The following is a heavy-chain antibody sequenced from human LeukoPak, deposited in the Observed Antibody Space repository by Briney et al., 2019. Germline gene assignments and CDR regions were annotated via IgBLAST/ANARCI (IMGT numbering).Heavy chain of an antibody. Sequence: PGGSLRLSCAASGFTFSSYGMHWVRQAPGKGLEWVAFIRYDGSNKYYADSVKGRFTISRDNSKNTLYLQMNSLRAEDTAVYYCAKFFPPARKRGDYWGQGTLVTVSS. V-gene: IGHV3-30*02. CDR1: GFTFSSYG. CDR2: IRYDGSNK. CDR3: AKFFPPARKRGDY. D-gene: IGHD2-2*01. J-gene: IGHJ4*02.